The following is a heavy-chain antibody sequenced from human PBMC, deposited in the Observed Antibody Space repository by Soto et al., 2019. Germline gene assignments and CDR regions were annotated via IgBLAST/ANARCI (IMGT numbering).Heavy chain of an antibody. D-gene: IGHD1-26*01. CDR1: GFTFSNNA. V-gene: IGHV3-23*01. CDR3: AKLVGDLGY. Sequence: EVQLSESGGGLLQPGGSLRLSCAASGFTFSNNAISWVRQAPGKGLEWVSSIRGSGDNTYYADSVKGQFTISRDNSKNTLYLQMDGLRAEDTAVYYCAKLVGDLGYWGQGTLVTVSS. J-gene: IGHJ4*02. CDR2: IRGSGDNT.